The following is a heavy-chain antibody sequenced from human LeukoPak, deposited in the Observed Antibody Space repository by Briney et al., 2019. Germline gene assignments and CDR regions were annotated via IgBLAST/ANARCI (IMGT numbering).Heavy chain of an antibody. CDR1: GYTFTSYD. CDR3: ARGREYCSGGSCYGQQGTGAYYYYYYMDV. CDR2: MNPNSGNT. D-gene: IGHD2-15*01. Sequence: GASVKVSCKASGYTFTSYDINWVRQATGQGLEWMGWMNPNSGNTGYAQKFQGRVTITRNTSISTAYMELSSLRSEDTAVYYCARGREYCSGGSCYGQQGTGAYYYYYYMDVWGKGTTVTVSS. V-gene: IGHV1-8*03. J-gene: IGHJ6*03.